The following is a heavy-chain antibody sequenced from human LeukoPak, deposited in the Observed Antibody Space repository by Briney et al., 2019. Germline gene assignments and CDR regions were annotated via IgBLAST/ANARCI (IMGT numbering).Heavy chain of an antibody. D-gene: IGHD3-9*01. CDR3: ARLRGLRYFDWSYHY. V-gene: IGHV4-34*01. CDR2: INRSGST. CDR1: GGSFSGYY. J-gene: IGHJ4*02. Sequence: SETLSLTCAVYGGSFSGYYWSWIRQPPGKGLEWIGEINRSGSTNYNPSLKSRVTISVDTSKNQFSLKLGSVTAADTAVYYCARLRGLRYFDWSYHYWGQGTLVTVSS.